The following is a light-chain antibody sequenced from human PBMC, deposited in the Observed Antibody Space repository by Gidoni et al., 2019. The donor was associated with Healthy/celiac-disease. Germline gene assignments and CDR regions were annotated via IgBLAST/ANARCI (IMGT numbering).Light chain of an antibody. J-gene: IGKJ1*01. Sequence: DLQMTQSPSSLSASVGYRVTITCRASQSISSYLNWYQQKPGKAPKLLIYAASSLQSGVPSRFSGSGSGTDVTLTISSLQPEDFATYYCQQSYSTPWTFGQGTKVEIK. CDR1: QSISSY. V-gene: IGKV1-39*01. CDR3: QQSYSTPWT. CDR2: AAS.